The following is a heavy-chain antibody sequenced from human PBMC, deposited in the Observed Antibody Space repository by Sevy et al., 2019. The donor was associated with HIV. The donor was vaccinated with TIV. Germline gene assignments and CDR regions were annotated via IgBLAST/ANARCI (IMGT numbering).Heavy chain of an antibody. CDR1: GYTFTGYY. V-gene: IGHV1-2*02. D-gene: IGHD3-22*01. CDR3: AREAYYYDSSGYYVHWFDP. CDR2: INPNSGGT. Sequence: ASVKVSCKASGYTFTGYYMHWVRQAPGQGLEWTGWINPNSGGTNYAQKFQGRVTMTRDTSISTAYMELSRLRSDDTAVYYCAREAYYYDSSGYYVHWFDPWGQGTLVTVSS. J-gene: IGHJ5*02.